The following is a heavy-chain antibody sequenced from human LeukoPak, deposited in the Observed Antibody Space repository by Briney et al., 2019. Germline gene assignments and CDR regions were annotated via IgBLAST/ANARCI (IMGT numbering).Heavy chain of an antibody. CDR1: GYTFTSYA. CDR2: INPNSGGT. J-gene: IGHJ1*01. V-gene: IGHV1-2*02. CDR3: ARGYYDSSDYEYFQH. Sequence: GASVKVSCKASGYTFTSYAMHWVRQAPGQGLEWMGWINPNSGGTNYAQKFQGRVTMTRDTSISTAYMELSRLRSDDTAVYYCARGYYDSSDYEYFQHWGQGTLVTVSS. D-gene: IGHD3-22*01.